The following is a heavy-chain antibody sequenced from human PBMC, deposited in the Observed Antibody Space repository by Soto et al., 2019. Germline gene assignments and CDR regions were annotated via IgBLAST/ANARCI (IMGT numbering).Heavy chain of an antibody. CDR2: ISGGSDRT. CDR3: EGSWT. Sequence: EVQVVESGGDLVQPGGSLRLSCAASGFTIRNYAMSWVRQAPGKALEWVSGISGGSDRTYYADSVKGRFTIFKDNSKNTLYLQMSSLIVEDTAVYHCEGSWTWGQGTMVTVSS. CDR1: GFTIRNYA. J-gene: IGHJ3*01. D-gene: IGHD5-12*01. V-gene: IGHV3-23*04.